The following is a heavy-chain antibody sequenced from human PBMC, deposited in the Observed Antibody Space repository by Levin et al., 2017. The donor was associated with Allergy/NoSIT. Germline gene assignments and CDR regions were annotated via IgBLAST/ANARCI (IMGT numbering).Heavy chain of an antibody. D-gene: IGHD3-22*01. J-gene: IGHJ4*02. CDR2: IKPSGGIT. V-gene: IGHV1-46*01. CDR3: ARGPYYYDSSGYLSH. CDR1: GYTFSSYD. Sequence: PRASVKVSCKASGYTFSSYDVHWARQAPGQGLEWMGIIKPSGGITTYAQKFQGRVTMTRDTSTNTVYMELSSLRSEDTAVYYCARGPYYYDSSGYLSHWGQGTLVTVSS.